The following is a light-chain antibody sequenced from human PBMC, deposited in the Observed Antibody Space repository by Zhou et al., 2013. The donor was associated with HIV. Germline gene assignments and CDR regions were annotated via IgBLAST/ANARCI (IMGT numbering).Light chain of an antibody. V-gene: IGLV2-14*03. CDR2: DVN. J-gene: IGLJ1*01. CDR3: SSYTSSNNYV. CDR1: SSDVGGYSY. Sequence: QSALTQPASVSGSPGQSIAISCTGTSSDVGGYSYVSWYQQHPGKAPKLMIYDVNKRPSGASDRFSGSKSGNTASLTISGLQAEDEADYYCSSYTSSNNYVFGTGTKVT.